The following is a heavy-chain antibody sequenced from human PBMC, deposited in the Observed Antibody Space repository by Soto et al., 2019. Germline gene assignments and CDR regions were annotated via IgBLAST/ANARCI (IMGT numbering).Heavy chain of an antibody. Sequence: QVQMVQSGAEVKTPGASVKVSCQASGYTFTSYDINWVRQAPGQGLEWMGWMNPNSVNTGYAQKFQDRVTLTRNTAISTAYMELRNLRCEDTAVDYCARGAGYYESAFGGSDYWGQGTLVTVSS. V-gene: IGHV1-8*02. CDR3: ARGAGYYESAFGGSDY. D-gene: IGHD3-16*01. CDR1: GYTFTSYD. CDR2: MNPNSVNT. J-gene: IGHJ4*02.